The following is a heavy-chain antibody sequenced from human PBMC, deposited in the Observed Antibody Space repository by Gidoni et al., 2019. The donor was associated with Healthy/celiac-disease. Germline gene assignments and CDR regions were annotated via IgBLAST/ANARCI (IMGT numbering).Heavy chain of an antibody. CDR3: ARAGGLWSGYYKAGNWFDP. Sequence: EVQLVESGGGLVQPGGSLRLSCAASGFTFSSYWMSWVRQAPGKGLEWVANIKQDGSEKYYVDSVKGRFTISRDNAKNSLYLQMNSLRAEDTAVYYCARAGGLWSGYYKAGNWFDPWGQGTLVTVSS. V-gene: IGHV3-7*01. CDR2: IKQDGSEK. J-gene: IGHJ5*02. D-gene: IGHD3-3*01. CDR1: GFTFSSYW.